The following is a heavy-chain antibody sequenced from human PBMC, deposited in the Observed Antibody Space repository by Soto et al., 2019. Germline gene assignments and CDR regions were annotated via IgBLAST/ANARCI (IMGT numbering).Heavy chain of an antibody. J-gene: IGHJ6*02. CDR2: INPNSGGT. CDR1: GYTFTGYY. Sequence: QVQLVQSGAEVKKPGASVKVSCKASGYTFTGYYMHWVRQAPGQGLEWMGWINPNSGGTNYAQKFQGRVTMTRDTSISTAYMELSRLRSDDTAVYYCARDQEATKWGELDYYYYYGMDVWGQGTTVTVSS. D-gene: IGHD3-16*01. CDR3: ARDQEATKWGELDYYYYYGMDV. V-gene: IGHV1-2*02.